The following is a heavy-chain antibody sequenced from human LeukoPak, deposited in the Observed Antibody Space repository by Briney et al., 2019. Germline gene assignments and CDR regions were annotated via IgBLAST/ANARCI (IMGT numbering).Heavy chain of an antibody. CDR2: ISYSGGRT. V-gene: IGHV3-23*01. Sequence: GGSLRLSCAASGFIFSSYAMSWVRQAPGKGLEWVSTISYSGGRTDYADSVKGRFAFSRDSSKNTLYLQMNGLRGDDTAIYYCAKDDGGSPPDAFDIWGQGTLVSVSS. D-gene: IGHD1-26*01. J-gene: IGHJ3*02. CDR1: GFIFSSYA. CDR3: AKDDGGSPPDAFDI.